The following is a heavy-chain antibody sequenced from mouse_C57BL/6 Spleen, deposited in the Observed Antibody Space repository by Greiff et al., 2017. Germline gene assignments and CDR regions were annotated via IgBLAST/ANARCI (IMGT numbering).Heavy chain of an antibody. CDR3: ARLTRDGYYAMDY. CDR1: GFTFSDYY. V-gene: IGHV5-12*01. J-gene: IGHJ4*01. D-gene: IGHD2-3*01. CDR2: ISNGGGST. Sequence: EVQLVESGGGLVQPGGSLKLSCAASGFTFSDYYMYWVRQTPEKRLEWVAYISNGGGSTYYPDTVKGRFTISRDNAKNTLYLQMSRLKSEDTAMYYCARLTRDGYYAMDYWGQGTSVTVSS.